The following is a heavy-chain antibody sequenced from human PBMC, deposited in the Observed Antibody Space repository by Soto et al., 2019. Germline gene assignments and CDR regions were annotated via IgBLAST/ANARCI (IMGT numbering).Heavy chain of an antibody. J-gene: IGHJ5*02. CDR1: GYTFTSYY. V-gene: IGHV1-46*01. Sequence: QVQLVQSGAEVKKPGASVKVSCKASGYTFTSYYMHWVRQAPGQGLEWMGIINPSGGSTSYAQKFQCRVTMTRDTSTSTVYMELSSLRSEDTAVYYCARDRDVVVPAAITSGFDPWGQGTLVTVSS. CDR2: INPSGGST. D-gene: IGHD2-2*01. CDR3: ARDRDVVVPAAITSGFDP.